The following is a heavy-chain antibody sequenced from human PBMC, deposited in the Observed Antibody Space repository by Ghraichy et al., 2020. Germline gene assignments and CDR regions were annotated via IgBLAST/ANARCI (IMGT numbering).Heavy chain of an antibody. CDR3: VRADGSGSFYY. Sequence: GASLRLSCATSGFNLGVYTMNWLRWAPNKGLEWVSSISSDSSRIYYTDSLRGRFTISRDNAMNSMYLQMNSLTVEDTAMYYCVRADGSGSFYYWGQGTQVTVSS. D-gene: IGHD3-10*01. CDR2: ISSDSSRI. J-gene: IGHJ4*02. CDR1: GFNLGVYT. V-gene: IGHV3-21*01.